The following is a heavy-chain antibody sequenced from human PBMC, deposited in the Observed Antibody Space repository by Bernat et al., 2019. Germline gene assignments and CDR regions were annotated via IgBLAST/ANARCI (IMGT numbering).Heavy chain of an antibody. Sequence: QVQLVQSGAEVKKPGASVKVSCKASGYTFTSYDINWVRQATGQGLEWMGWMNPNSGNTGYAQKFQGRVTMTRNTSISTAYMELSSLRSEDTAVYYCARASTKKTIFGVVIPGWFDPWGQGTLVTVSS. CDR2: MNPNSGNT. V-gene: IGHV1-8*01. CDR1: GYTFTSYD. CDR3: ARASTKKTIFGVVIPGWFDP. J-gene: IGHJ5*02. D-gene: IGHD3-3*01.